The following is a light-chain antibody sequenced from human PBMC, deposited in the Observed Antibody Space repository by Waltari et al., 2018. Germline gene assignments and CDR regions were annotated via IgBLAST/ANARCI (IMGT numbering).Light chain of an antibody. CDR1: SSYVGSDYNS. CDR3: SSYAGSITDV. J-gene: IGLJ1*01. CDR2: EVS. Sequence: QTALTKPPSASGPPGQSLTISRTGTSSYVGSDYNSVPWYQQHPGKAPKLIIHEVSKRPSGVPDRFSGSKSGNTASLTVSGLQAEDEADYYCSSYAGSITDVFGTGTRVTV. V-gene: IGLV2-8*01.